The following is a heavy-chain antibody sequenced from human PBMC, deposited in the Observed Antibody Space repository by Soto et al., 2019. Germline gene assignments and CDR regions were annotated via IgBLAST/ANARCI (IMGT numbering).Heavy chain of an antibody. CDR2: INAGNGNT. V-gene: IGHV1-3*01. Sequence: ASVKVSCKASGYTFTSYAMHWVRQAPGQRLEWMGWINAGNGNTKYSQKFQGRVTITRDTSASTAYMELSSLRSEDTAVYYCARGGRVITTYYFDYWGQGTLVTVSS. J-gene: IGHJ4*02. D-gene: IGHD3-22*01. CDR3: ARGGRVITTYYFDY. CDR1: GYTFTSYA.